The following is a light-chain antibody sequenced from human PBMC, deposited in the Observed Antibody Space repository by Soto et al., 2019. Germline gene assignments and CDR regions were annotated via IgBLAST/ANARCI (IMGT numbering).Light chain of an antibody. CDR1: GIDIGGYNF. Sequence: QSALTQPPSASGSPGQSVTISCTGTGIDIGGYNFVSWYQQHPGKVPKLIIYEVNKRPSGVPDRFSGSKSGNTASLTVSGLQADDEADYYCSSYAGTNNRYVFGTGTKVTVL. CDR3: SSYAGTNNRYV. V-gene: IGLV2-8*01. CDR2: EVN. J-gene: IGLJ1*01.